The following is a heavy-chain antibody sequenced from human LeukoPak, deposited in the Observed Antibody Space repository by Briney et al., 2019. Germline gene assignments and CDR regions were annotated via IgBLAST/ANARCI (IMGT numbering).Heavy chain of an antibody. CDR3: ARHTRGLDY. V-gene: IGHV4-39*01. Sequence: KPSETLSLTCAVYGGSFSNYYWGWIRQPPGKGLEWIGTIYYSGSTYYNPSLKSRVTIFVDTSKNQFSLKLNSVTAADTAVYYCARHTRGLDYWGQGALVTVSS. CDR1: GGSFSNYY. CDR2: IYYSGST. J-gene: IGHJ4*02. D-gene: IGHD5-12*01.